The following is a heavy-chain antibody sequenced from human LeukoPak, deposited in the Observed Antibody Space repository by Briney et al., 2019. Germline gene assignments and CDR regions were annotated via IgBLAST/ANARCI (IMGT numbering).Heavy chain of an antibody. CDR1: GFTFTTYS. D-gene: IGHD1-1*01. CDR3: ARDPYNWNDGGYGMDV. J-gene: IGHJ6*04. Sequence: GGSLRLSCAASGFTFTTYSMSWVRQAPGKGLEWVAHIKKDGSDKYYVDSVKGRFTISRDNAKNSLYLQMNTLRAEDTAVYYCARDPYNWNDGGYGMDVWGKGTTVTVYS. V-gene: IGHV3-7*03. CDR2: IKKDGSDK.